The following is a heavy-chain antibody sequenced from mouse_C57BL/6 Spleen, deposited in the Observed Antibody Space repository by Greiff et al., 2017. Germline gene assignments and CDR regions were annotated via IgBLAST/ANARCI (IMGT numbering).Heavy chain of an antibody. CDR3: ARKDYYGSSYEDYAMDY. CDR1: GYTFTSYW. D-gene: IGHD1-1*01. CDR2: IHPNSGST. V-gene: IGHV1-64*01. Sequence: VQLQQPGAELVKPGASVKLSCKASGYTFTSYWMHWVKQRPGQGLEWIGMIHPNSGSTNYNEKFKSKATLTVDKSSSTAYMQRSSLTSEDSAVYYCARKDYYGSSYEDYAMDYWGQGTSVTVSS. J-gene: IGHJ4*01.